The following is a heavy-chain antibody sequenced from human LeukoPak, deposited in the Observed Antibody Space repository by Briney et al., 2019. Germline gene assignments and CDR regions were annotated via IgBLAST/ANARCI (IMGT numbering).Heavy chain of an antibody. V-gene: IGHV3-23*01. D-gene: IGHD2-8*01. Sequence: GGSLRLPCAASGFTFSSYAMSWVRQAPGKGLEWVSAISDSGGSTYDADSVKGRFTISRDNSKNTLYLQMNSLRAEDTAVYYCAKDTSIGRYCTNGVCSPFDYWGQGTLVTVSS. J-gene: IGHJ4*02. CDR3: AKDTSIGRYCTNGVCSPFDY. CDR1: GFTFSSYA. CDR2: ISDSGGST.